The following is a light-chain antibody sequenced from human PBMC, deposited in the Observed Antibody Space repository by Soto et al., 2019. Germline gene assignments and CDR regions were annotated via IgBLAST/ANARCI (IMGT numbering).Light chain of an antibody. CDR1: QSVTSR. CDR2: GAS. CDR3: QQYNNWPLT. J-gene: IGKJ4*01. V-gene: IGKV3-15*01. Sequence: EVVMTQSPATLSVSPGERATLSCRASQSVTSRLAWYQQKPGQAPRLLIYGASARATGIPARFSGSGSGTEFTLTINGLQSEDFAVYYCQQYNNWPLTFGGGTKVDIK.